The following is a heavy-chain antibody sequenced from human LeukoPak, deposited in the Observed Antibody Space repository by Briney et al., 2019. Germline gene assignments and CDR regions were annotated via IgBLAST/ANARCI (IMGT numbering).Heavy chain of an antibody. CDR3: ARDLLGYGDYVGYAFDI. J-gene: IGHJ3*02. D-gene: IGHD4-17*01. CDR1: GFTFSSYS. Sequence: PGGSLRLSCAASGFTFSSYSMNWVRQAPGKGLEWVSSISSSSSYIYYADSVKDRFTISRDNAKNSLYLQMNSLRTEDTAVYYCARDLLGYGDYVGYAFDIWGQGTMVTVSS. CDR2: ISSSSSYI. V-gene: IGHV3-21*01.